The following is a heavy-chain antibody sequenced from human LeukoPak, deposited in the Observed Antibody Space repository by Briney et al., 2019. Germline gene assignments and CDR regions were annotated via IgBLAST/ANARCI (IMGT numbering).Heavy chain of an antibody. CDR3: ARISSSYDYDY. Sequence: SGGSLRLSCAASGFTFRSSVMHWVRQAPGKGLEYVAAISSNGGSTDYANSVKGRFTISRDNSKNTLYLQMGSLRAEDMAVYYCARISSSYDYDYWGQGTLVTVSS. V-gene: IGHV3-64*01. CDR1: GFTFRSSV. J-gene: IGHJ4*02. CDR2: ISSNGGST. D-gene: IGHD6-6*01.